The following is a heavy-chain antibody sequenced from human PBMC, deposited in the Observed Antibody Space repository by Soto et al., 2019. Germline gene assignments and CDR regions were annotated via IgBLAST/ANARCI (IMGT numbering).Heavy chain of an antibody. D-gene: IGHD3-16*02. J-gene: IGHJ4*02. CDR3: ARDYRSSPPNY. CDR1: GGSISSGGYY. V-gene: IGHV4-31*03. CDR2: IYYSGST. Sequence: QVQLQESGQGLVKPSQTLSLRCTVSGGSISSGGYYWSCVRQHTGTGLEWIGYIYYSGSTYYNPSLKSRVTISVDTSKIQFSLELSSVTAADTAVYYYARDYRSSPPNYWGQGTLVTVSS.